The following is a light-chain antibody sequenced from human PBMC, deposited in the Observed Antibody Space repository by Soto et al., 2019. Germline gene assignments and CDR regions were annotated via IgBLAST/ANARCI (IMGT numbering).Light chain of an antibody. CDR2: GAY. J-gene: IGKJ5*01. V-gene: IGKV1-39*01. CDR1: QSISTY. Sequence: DMQMTQSPSSLSASLGDRVTVTCRASQSISTYLNWFQQRPGKAPKLLIYGAYTLQDGVPSRFSGSGSGTDFTLTISSLQPEDFATYYCQQASSFPITFGQGTRLEIK. CDR3: QQASSFPIT.